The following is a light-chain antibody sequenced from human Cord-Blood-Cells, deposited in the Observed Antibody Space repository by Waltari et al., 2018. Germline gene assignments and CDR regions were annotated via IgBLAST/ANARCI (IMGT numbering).Light chain of an antibody. V-gene: IGLV2-14*01. CDR1: SSDVGGYTY. CDR3: SSYTSSSTLVV. CDR2: DVS. J-gene: IGLJ2*01. Sequence: QSALTQPASVSGSPGQSITISCTGTSSDVGGYTYVSWYQQHPGKAPKLMIHDVSNRPSGVSNRFSGSKSGNTASLTISGLQAEDEADYYCSSYTSSSTLVVFGGGTKLTVL.